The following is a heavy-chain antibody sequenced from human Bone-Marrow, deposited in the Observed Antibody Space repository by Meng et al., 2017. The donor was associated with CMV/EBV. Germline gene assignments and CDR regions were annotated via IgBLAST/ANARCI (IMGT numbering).Heavy chain of an antibody. V-gene: IGHV3-30-3*01. J-gene: IGHJ4*02. CDR3: ARDRFGSTSCYNDY. D-gene: IGHD2-2*02. Sequence: GESLKISCAASGFTFSSYAMHWVRQAPGKGLEWVAVISYDGSNKYYADSVKGRFTISRDNSKNTLYLQMNSLRAEDTAVYYCARDRFGSTSCYNDYWGQGTLVTVSS. CDR1: GFTFSSYA. CDR2: ISYDGSNK.